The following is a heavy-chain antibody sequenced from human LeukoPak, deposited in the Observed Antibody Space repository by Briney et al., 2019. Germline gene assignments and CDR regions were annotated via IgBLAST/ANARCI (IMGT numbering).Heavy chain of an antibody. CDR1: GFTFSSYA. J-gene: IGHJ4*02. CDR3: AKDRDFFDS. Sequence: GGSLRLSFAASGFTFSSYAMNWGRQAPRQGLEWVSAIRGSGSSTYYADSVKGRFTISRDNSSNTLYLHMNSLRAEDTAVYYCAKDRDFFDSWGQGTLVTVSS. V-gene: IGHV3-23*01. CDR2: IRGSGSST. D-gene: IGHD3-10*01.